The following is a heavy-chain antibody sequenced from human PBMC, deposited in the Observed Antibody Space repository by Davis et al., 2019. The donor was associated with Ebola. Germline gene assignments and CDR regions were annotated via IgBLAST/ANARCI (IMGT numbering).Heavy chain of an antibody. Sequence: MPGGSLRLSCTVSGGSISSYYWSWIRQPPGKGLEWIGYIYYSGSTNYNPSLKSRVTISVDTSKNQFSLKLSSVTAADTAVYYCARDRRYCSGGSCYGGWFDPWGQGTLVTVSS. V-gene: IGHV4-59*01. CDR1: GGSISSYY. CDR3: ARDRRYCSGGSCYGGWFDP. CDR2: IYYSGST. D-gene: IGHD2-15*01. J-gene: IGHJ5*02.